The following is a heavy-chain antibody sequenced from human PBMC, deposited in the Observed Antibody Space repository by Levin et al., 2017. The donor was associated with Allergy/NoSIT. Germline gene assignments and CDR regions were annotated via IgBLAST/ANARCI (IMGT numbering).Heavy chain of an antibody. Sequence: GGSLRLSCAASGFTFSSYAMSWVRQAPGKGLEWVSAISGSGGSTYYADSVKGRFTISRDNSKNTLYLQMNSLRAEDTAVYYCAKKGSLYSYGYWADYWGQGTLVTVSS. J-gene: IGHJ4*02. CDR1: GFTFSSYA. CDR2: ISGSGGST. D-gene: IGHD5-18*01. CDR3: AKKGSLYSYGYWADY. V-gene: IGHV3-23*01.